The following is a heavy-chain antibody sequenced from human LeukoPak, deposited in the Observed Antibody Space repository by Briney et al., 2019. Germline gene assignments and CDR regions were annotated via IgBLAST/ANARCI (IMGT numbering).Heavy chain of an antibody. CDR3: ARGSGYDDSPGLH. D-gene: IGHD5-12*01. CDR2: INPNSGGS. V-gene: IGHV1-2*06. J-gene: IGHJ4*02. Sequence: GASVTVSCKASGYTFTGYYMHWVRQAPGQGLEWMGRINPNSGGSNYAQEFQGRVTMTRDTSISTAYMELNRLRSDDTAVYYCARGSGYDDSPGLHWGQGTLVTVSS. CDR1: GYTFTGYY.